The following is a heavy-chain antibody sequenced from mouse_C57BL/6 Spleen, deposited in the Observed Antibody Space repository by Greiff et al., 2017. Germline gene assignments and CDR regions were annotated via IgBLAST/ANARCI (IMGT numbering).Heavy chain of an antibody. CDR2: IDPENGDT. J-gene: IGHJ2*01. CDR1: GFNIKDDY. V-gene: IGHV14-4*01. CDR3: TTPSSPGGYYFDY. Sequence: EVQLQQSGAELVRPGASVKLSCTASGFNIKDDYMHWVKQRPEQGLEWIGWIDPENGDTEYASKFQGKATITADTSSNTAYLQLSSLTSEDTAVYYCTTPSSPGGYYFDYWGQGTTLTVSS.